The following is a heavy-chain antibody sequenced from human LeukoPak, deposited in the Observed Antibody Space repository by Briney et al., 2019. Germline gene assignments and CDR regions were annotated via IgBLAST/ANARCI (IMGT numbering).Heavy chain of an antibody. J-gene: IGHJ4*02. CDR1: GGPISSYY. CDR3: ARMTSSGWYREDY. V-gene: IGHV4-59*12. D-gene: IGHD6-19*01. CDR2: IYYSGST. Sequence: PSETLSLTCTVSGGPISSYYWSWIRQPPGKGLEWIGYIYYSGSTNYNPSLKSRVTISVDTSKNQFSLKLSSVTAADTAVYYCARMTSSGWYREDYWGQGTLVTVSS.